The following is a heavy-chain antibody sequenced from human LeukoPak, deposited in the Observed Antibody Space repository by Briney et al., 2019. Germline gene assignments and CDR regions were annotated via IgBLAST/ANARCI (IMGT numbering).Heavy chain of an antibody. D-gene: IGHD2/OR15-2a*01. CDR3: ARHDPVGHFLRGMDV. CDR2: IYYTGST. J-gene: IGHJ6*02. CDR1: GGSISGYF. Sequence: SETLSLTCAVSGGSISGYFWSWSRQPPGKGLEWIGYIYYTGSTIYNPSLRSRVTMSVDVSKNQFSLDLTSVTATDTAVYYCARHDPVGHFLRGMDVWGQGTTVTVSS. V-gene: IGHV4-59*08.